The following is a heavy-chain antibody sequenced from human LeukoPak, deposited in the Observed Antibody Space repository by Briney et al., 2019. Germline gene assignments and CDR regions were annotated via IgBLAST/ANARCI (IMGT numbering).Heavy chain of an antibody. CDR1: GFTFSNYA. V-gene: IGHV3-23*01. D-gene: IGHD2-2*01. CDR2: ISGSGDST. CDR3: AKDLVDLFDY. J-gene: IGHJ4*02. Sequence: GGSLRLSCAASGFTFSNYAMSWVRQAPGKGLEWVSAISGSGDSTYYADSVKGRFTISRDNSKNTLYLQMNSLRAEDTAIYYCAKDLVDLFDYWGQGTLVTVSS.